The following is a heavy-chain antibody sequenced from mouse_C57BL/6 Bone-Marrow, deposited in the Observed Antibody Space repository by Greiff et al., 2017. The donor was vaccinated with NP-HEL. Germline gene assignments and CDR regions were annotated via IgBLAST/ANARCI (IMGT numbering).Heavy chain of an antibody. CDR1: GYAFTNYL. CDR3: ARWHYYGSSYWYFDV. D-gene: IGHD1-1*01. Sequence: QVQLKQSGAELVRPGTSVKVSCKASGYAFTNYLIEWVKQRPGQGLEWIGVINPGSGGTNYNEKFKGKATLTADKSSSTAYMQLSSLTSEDSAVYFCARWHYYGSSYWYFDVWGTGTTVTVSS. V-gene: IGHV1-54*01. J-gene: IGHJ1*03. CDR2: INPGSGGT.